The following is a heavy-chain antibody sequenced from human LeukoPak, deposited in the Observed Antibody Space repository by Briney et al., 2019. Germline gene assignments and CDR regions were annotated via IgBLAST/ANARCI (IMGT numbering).Heavy chain of an antibody. J-gene: IGHJ4*02. CDR2: INPSGGST. Sequence: ASVKVSCKASGYTFTGYYMHWVRQAPGQGLERMGIINPSGGSTSYAQKFQGRVTMTRDTSTSTVYMELSSLRSEDTAVYYCARDYYDSSGYYHYYFDYWGQGTLVTVSS. V-gene: IGHV1-46*01. CDR3: ARDYYDSSGYYHYYFDY. D-gene: IGHD3-22*01. CDR1: GYTFTGYY.